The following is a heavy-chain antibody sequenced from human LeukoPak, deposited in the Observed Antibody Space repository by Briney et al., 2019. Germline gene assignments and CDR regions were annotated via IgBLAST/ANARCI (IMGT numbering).Heavy chain of an antibody. CDR3: ARDRDGMEV. Sequence: SETLSLTCAVSGDSISNNNWWTWVRKPPGKGLEWIGAIYHSGTTYYSPSLKSRVTISVDKSKNQFSLKLTSVTAADTAMYYCARDRDGMEVWGQGTTVTVS. J-gene: IGHJ6*02. CDR1: GDSISNNNW. CDR2: IYHSGTT. V-gene: IGHV4-4*02.